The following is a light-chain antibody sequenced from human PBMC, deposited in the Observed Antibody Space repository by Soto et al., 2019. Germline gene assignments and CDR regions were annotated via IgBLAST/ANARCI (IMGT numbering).Light chain of an antibody. CDR3: QQYNNLPRT. CDR1: QSVSSN. Sequence: EIVMTQSPATLSVSPGERATLSCRASQSVSSNLAWYQQKPGQAPRLLIYGASTRATGIPARFSGSGSGTEFTLTISSLQSEDFAVYYCQQYNNLPRTFDQGTKVEIK. V-gene: IGKV3-15*01. CDR2: GAS. J-gene: IGKJ1*01.